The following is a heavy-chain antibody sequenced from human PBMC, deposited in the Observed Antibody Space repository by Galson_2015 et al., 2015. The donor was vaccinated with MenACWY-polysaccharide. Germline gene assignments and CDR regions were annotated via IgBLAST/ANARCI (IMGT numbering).Heavy chain of an antibody. CDR2: MSPNTAKT. D-gene: IGHD6-19*01. CDR1: GYTFTSYD. CDR3: ARGRRDTAVAATAAVFLDY. Sequence: SVKVSCKASGYTFTSYDINWVRQATGQGLEWMGWMSPNTAKTGYPQKFQGRVTMTRNTSISTAYMELSILTSEDTAVYYCARGRRDTAVAATAAVFLDYWGQGILVTVSS. V-gene: IGHV1-8*01. J-gene: IGHJ4*02.